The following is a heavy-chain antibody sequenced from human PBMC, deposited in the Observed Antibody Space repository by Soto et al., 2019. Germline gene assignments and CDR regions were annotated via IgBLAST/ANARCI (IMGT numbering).Heavy chain of an antibody. CDR1: GGSIISYY. CDR2: IYYSGST. V-gene: IGHV4-59*01. J-gene: IGHJ5*02. CDR3: ARVRPLGDTASNWFDP. Sequence: SETLSLTCTVSGGSIISYYWSWIRQPPGKGLEWIGYIYYSGSTNYNPSLKSRVTISVDTSKNQFSLKLSSVTAADTAVYYCARVRPLGDTASNWFDPWGQGTLVTVSS. D-gene: IGHD5-18*01.